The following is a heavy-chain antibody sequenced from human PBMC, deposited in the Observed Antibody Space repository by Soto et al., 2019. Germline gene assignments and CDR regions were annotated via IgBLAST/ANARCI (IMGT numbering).Heavy chain of an antibody. V-gene: IGHV1-18*01. D-gene: IGHD3-22*01. CDR1: GYTFTIYG. J-gene: IGHJ6*02. Sequence: ASVKVSCKASGYTFTIYGISWVRQAPGQGLEWMGWISAYKTNTNYAQKFQGRVTMTIDTSTSIAYMELRSLRSDDTAVYYCARAPRYYYDSSGYYYEDYYYGMDVWGQGTTVTVSS. CDR3: ARAPRYYYDSSGYYYEDYYYGMDV. CDR2: ISAYKTNT.